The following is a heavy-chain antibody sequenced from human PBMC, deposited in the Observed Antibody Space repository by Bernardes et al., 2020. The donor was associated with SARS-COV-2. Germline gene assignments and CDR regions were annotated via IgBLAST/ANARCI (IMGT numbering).Heavy chain of an antibody. CDR3: ARGNLPPANLFVVPAAILSLRRFDT. D-gene: IGHD2-2*01. V-gene: IGHV4-34*01. CDR2: IDHSGTT. CDR1: GGSFSNSF. Sequence: SETLSLTCAVYGGSFSNSFWTWIRQPPGKGLEWIGEIDHSGTTNYNPSLKGRFTISKDTSRNQFSLRLNSVTAADTAVYFCARGNLPPANLFVVPAAILSLRRFDTWGQGTLVTVSS. J-gene: IGHJ5*02.